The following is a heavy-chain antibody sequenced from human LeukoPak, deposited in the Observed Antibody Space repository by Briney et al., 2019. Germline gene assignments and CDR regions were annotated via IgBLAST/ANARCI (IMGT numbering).Heavy chain of an antibody. J-gene: IGHJ4*02. V-gene: IGHV3-23*01. Sequence: GGSLRLSCAASGFTFSSYSMSWVRQAPGKGLEWVSAISGSGGSTYYADSVKGRFTISRDNSKNTLYLQMNSLRAEDTAVYYCAKDWEIQLWLRPINFDYWGQGTLVTVSS. CDR2: ISGSGGST. D-gene: IGHD5-18*01. CDR1: GFTFSSYS. CDR3: AKDWEIQLWLRPINFDY.